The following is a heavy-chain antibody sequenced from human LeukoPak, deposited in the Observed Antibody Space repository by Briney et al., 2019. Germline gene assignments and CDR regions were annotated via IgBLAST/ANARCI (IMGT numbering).Heavy chain of an antibody. CDR3: ARDGSRGAFDF. D-gene: IGHD6-25*01. Sequence: AGGSLRLSCAASGFTFSDYYVSWIRQPPGKGLEWVSYISGSGTTIYYADSVEGRFTISRDNAKNSVYLQMNSLRGEDTAVYFCARDGSRGAFDFWGQGTMVSVSS. J-gene: IGHJ3*01. CDR2: ISGSGTTI. V-gene: IGHV3-11*01. CDR1: GFTFSDYY.